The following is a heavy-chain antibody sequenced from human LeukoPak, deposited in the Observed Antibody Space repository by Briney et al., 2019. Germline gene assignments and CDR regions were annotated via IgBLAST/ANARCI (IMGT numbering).Heavy chain of an antibody. CDR1: GGXITTSSYY. V-gene: IGHV4-39*01. CDR3: ARAFRARYFDL. Sequence: SETLSLTCTVSGGXITTSSYYWGWLRQPPGKGLEWIGIIYYSGSTYYNPSLKGRVTISVDTSKNQFSLKLSPVTAADTAVYYCARAFRARYFDLWGRGTLVTVSS. D-gene: IGHD2/OR15-2a*01. J-gene: IGHJ2*01. CDR2: IYYSGST.